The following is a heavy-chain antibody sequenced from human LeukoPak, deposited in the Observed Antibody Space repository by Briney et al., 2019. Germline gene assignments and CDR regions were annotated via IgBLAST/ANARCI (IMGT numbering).Heavy chain of an antibody. CDR1: GYTFTSYG. CDR3: AREFGYSSSWTGNYFDY. V-gene: IGHV1-18*01. Sequence: GASVKVSCKASGYTFTSYGISWVRQAPGQGLEWMGWISAYNGNTNYAQKLQGRVTMTTDTSTSTAYMELRSLRSDDTAVYYCAREFGYSSSWTGNYFDYWGQGTLATVSS. J-gene: IGHJ4*02. CDR2: ISAYNGNT. D-gene: IGHD6-13*01.